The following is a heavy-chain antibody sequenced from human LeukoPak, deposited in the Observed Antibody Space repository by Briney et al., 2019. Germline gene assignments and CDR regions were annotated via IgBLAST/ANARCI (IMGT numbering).Heavy chain of an antibody. Sequence: GGSLRLSCAASKVTFSTSWMHWVRQAPGKGLVWVSRINFDGSSTTYTDSVKGRFTISRDNAKNTLYLQMNSLRAEDTAVYYCARSHDSSGYFSYYYYGMDVWGQGTTVTVSS. V-gene: IGHV3-74*01. CDR2: INFDGSST. J-gene: IGHJ6*02. CDR1: KVTFSTSW. D-gene: IGHD3-22*01. CDR3: ARSHDSSGYFSYYYYGMDV.